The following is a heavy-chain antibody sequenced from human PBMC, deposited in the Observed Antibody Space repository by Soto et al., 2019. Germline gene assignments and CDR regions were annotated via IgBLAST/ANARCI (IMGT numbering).Heavy chain of an antibody. D-gene: IGHD4-17*01. CDR1: GGSISSYY. V-gene: IGHV4-59*01. CDR3: ARESSDDYGDYFFDY. CDR2: IYYSGST. Sequence: PSETLSLTCTVSGGSISSYYWSWIRQPPGKGLEWIGYIYYSGSTNYNPSLKSRVTISVDTSKNQFSLKLSSVTAADTAVYYCARESSDDYGDYFFDYWGQGTLVTVSS. J-gene: IGHJ4*02.